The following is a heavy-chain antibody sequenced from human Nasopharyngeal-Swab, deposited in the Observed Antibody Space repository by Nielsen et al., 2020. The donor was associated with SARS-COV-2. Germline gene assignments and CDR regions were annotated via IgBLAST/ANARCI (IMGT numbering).Heavy chain of an antibody. CDR1: GGSFSGYY. D-gene: IGHD2-2*01. V-gene: IGHV4-34*01. CDR3: ARGGYYCSSTSCYYYSGYYYGMDV. J-gene: IGHJ6*02. CDR2: INHSGST. Sequence: GSLRLSCAVYGGSFSGYYWSWIRQPPGKGLDWIGEINHSGSTKYNPSPKSRVNISVDTSKNQFSLKVSSVTAADTAVYYCARGGYYCSSTSCYYYSGYYYGMDVWGQGTTVTVSS.